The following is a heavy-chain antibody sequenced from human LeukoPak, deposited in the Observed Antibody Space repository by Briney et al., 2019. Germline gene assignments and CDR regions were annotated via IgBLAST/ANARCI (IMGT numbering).Heavy chain of an antibody. J-gene: IGHJ4*02. CDR3: AKDYASDMATAPFDY. D-gene: IGHD5-24*01. CDR1: GFTFSNYA. Sequence: GGSLRLSCAASGFTFSNYAMSWVRQAPGKGLEWVSVISGSGGSTYYADSVKGRFTISRDNSKNTLYLQMNRLRAEDTAVYYCAKDYASDMATAPFDYWGQGTLVTVSS. V-gene: IGHV3-23*01. CDR2: ISGSGGST.